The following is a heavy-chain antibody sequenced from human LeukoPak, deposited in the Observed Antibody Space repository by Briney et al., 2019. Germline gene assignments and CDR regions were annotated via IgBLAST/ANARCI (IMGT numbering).Heavy chain of an antibody. J-gene: IGHJ6*03. V-gene: IGHV3-21*01. CDR1: GFTFSSYW. D-gene: IGHD3-9*01. Sequence: GGSLRLSCAASGFTFSSYWMHWVRQAPGKGLEWVSSISSSSSYIYYADSVKGRFTISRDNAKNSLYLQMNSLRAEDTAVYYCARVDYDILTYYYYYYMDVWGKGTTVTVSS. CDR2: ISSSSSYI. CDR3: ARVDYDILTYYYYYYMDV.